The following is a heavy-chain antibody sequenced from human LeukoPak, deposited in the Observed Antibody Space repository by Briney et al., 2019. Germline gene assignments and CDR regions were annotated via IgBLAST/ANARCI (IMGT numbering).Heavy chain of an antibody. CDR2: INQSGTT. CDR3: ARGSQVDDFWSGYRAPLDY. Sequence: SETLSLTCAVYGESFSGYYWSWIRQPPGKGLEWIGEINQSGTTNYNPSLKSRVTISVDTSKNQFSLNLSSVTAADTAVYFCARGSQVDDFWSGYRAPLDYWGQGTLVTVSS. V-gene: IGHV4-34*01. D-gene: IGHD3-3*01. CDR1: GESFSGYY. J-gene: IGHJ4*02.